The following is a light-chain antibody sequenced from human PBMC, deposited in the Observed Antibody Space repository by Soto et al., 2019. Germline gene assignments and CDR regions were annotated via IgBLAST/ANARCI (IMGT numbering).Light chain of an antibody. V-gene: IGKV1-39*01. Sequence: DIQMTQSPSSLSASVGDRVTITCRASESIARHLNWYQQKPGKAPKLLIYAASSLQNGVPSRFSGGGSGTDFTLTISNLQPEDFGTYDCQQSYSTLSITFGQGTRLEIK. CDR3: QQSYSTLSIT. J-gene: IGKJ5*01. CDR1: ESIARH. CDR2: AAS.